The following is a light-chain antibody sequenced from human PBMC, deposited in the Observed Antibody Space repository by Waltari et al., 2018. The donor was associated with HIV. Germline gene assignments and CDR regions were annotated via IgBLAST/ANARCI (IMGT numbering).Light chain of an antibody. CDR3: GTWDTSLSAEV. CDR2: DKQ. Sequence: QSVLTQPPSVSAAPGQKVTISCSGSSSNIGNNYVSWYQQLPGTAPKLLIYDKQKRPSGIPDRFSGSQSGTSATLGITGLQTGDEGDYYCGTWDTSLSAEVFGGGTKLTVL. CDR1: SSNIGNNY. V-gene: IGLV1-51*01. J-gene: IGLJ2*01.